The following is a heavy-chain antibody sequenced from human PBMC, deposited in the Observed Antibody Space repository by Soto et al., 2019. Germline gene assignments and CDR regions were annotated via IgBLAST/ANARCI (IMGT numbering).Heavy chain of an antibody. J-gene: IGHJ4*02. CDR1: GGSFGNSA. Sequence: ASVKVSCKASGGSFGNSAINWVRQTPGQGLEWLGGFIPVYRTLNYAQKFQGRVTITADESTGTAYMTLSSLASDDTAVYYCATGVIWIGYFTVDSWGQGTRVTDSS. CDR2: FIPVYRTL. D-gene: IGHD3-3*01. CDR3: ATGVIWIGYFTVDS. V-gene: IGHV1-69*13.